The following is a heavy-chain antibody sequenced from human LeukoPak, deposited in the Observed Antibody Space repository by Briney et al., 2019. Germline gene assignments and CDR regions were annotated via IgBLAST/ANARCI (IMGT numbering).Heavy chain of an antibody. D-gene: IGHD2-15*01. CDR2: INPNSGGT. V-gene: IGHV1-2*02. CDR1: GYTFTSYD. CDR3: ASEYCSGGSCYSRHYYYYYMDV. J-gene: IGHJ6*03. Sequence: GASVKVSCKSSGYTFTSYDINWVRQAPGQGLEWMGWINPNSGGTNYAQKFQGRVTMTRDTSISTAYMELSRLRSDDTAVYYCASEYCSGGSCYSRHYYYYYMDVWGKGTTVTVSS.